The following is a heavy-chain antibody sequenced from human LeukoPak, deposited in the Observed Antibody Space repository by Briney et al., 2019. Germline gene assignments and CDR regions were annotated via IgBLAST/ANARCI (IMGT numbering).Heavy chain of an antibody. CDR1: GFTFSSYS. CDR2: ISSSSSYI. CDR3: ARDGGSGSYSDY. D-gene: IGHD1-26*01. Sequence: GGSLRLSCAASGFTFSSYSMNWVRQAPGKGLEWVSSISSSSSYIYYADSVKGRFTISRDNAKNSLYLQMNSLRAEDTAVYYCARDGGSGSYSDYWGQGTLVTVSS. V-gene: IGHV3-21*01. J-gene: IGHJ4*02.